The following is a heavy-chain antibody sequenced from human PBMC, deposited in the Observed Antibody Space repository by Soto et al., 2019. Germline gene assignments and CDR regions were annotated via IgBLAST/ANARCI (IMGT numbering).Heavy chain of an antibody. Sequence: QVQLVQSGAEVKKPGSSVKVSCKAPGGTFSSYAISWVRQAPGQGLEWMGGIIPIFGTANYAQKFQGRVTSTADESKSTAYMELSSLKSEDTAVYYCAREGYGGNSAAFDIWGQGTMVTVSS. D-gene: IGHD4-17*01. V-gene: IGHV1-69*01. J-gene: IGHJ3*02. CDR2: IIPIFGTA. CDR3: AREGYGGNSAAFDI. CDR1: GGTFSSYA.